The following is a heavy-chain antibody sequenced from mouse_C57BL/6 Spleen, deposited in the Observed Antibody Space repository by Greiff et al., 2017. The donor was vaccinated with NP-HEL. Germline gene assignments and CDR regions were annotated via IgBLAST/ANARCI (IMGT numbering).Heavy chain of an antibody. V-gene: IGHV1-42*01. CDR2: INPSTGGT. D-gene: IGHD3-2*02. Sequence: VQLQQSGPELVKPGASVKISCKASGYSFTGYYMNWVKQSPEKSLEWIGEINPSTGGTTYNQKFKAKATLTVDKSSSTAYMQLKSLTSEDSAVYYCARPLDSSGPWFAYWGQGTLVTVSA. CDR3: ARPLDSSGPWFAY. J-gene: IGHJ3*01. CDR1: GYSFTGYY.